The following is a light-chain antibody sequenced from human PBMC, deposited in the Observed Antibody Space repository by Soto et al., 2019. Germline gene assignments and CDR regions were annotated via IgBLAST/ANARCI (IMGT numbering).Light chain of an antibody. Sequence: QSALTQPASVSGSPGQSITISCTGTSSDVGGYNYVSWYQQYPGKAPKLMIYEVSNRPSGVSNRFSGCKSDNTASLTISGLQAEDEADYYCSSYTSSSTWVFGGGTKVTVL. CDR2: EVS. CDR1: SSDVGGYNY. J-gene: IGLJ3*02. CDR3: SSYTSSSTWV. V-gene: IGLV2-14*01.